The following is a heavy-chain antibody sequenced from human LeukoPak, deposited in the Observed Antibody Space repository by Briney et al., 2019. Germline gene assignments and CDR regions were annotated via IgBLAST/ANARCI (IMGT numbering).Heavy chain of an antibody. D-gene: IGHD3-9*01. V-gene: IGHV3-30*18. CDR1: GFTFSSYG. CDR2: ISYDGSNK. CDR3: AKGVGRYFDWLFLFDY. Sequence: GGSLRLSCAASGFTFSSYGMHWVRQAPGKGLEWVAVISYDGSNKYYADSVKGRFTISRVNSKNTLYLQMNSLRAEGTAVYYCAKGVGRYFDWLFLFDYWGQGTLVTVSS. J-gene: IGHJ4*02.